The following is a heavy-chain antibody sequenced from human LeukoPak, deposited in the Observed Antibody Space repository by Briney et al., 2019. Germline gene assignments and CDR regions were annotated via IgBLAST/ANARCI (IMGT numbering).Heavy chain of an antibody. CDR1: GFTFSSYA. CDR2: ISYDGSNK. V-gene: IGHV3-30-3*01. J-gene: IGHJ4*02. Sequence: PGGSLRLSCAASGFTFSSYAMHWVRQAPGKGLEWVAVISYDGSNKYYADSVKGRFTISRDNSKNTLYLQMNSLRAEDTAVYYCARDPHKIPAAIDYWGQGTLVTVSS. D-gene: IGHD2-2*01. CDR3: ARDPHKIPAAIDY.